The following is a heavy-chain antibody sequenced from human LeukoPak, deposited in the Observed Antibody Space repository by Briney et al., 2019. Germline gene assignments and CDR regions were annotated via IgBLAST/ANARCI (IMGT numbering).Heavy chain of an antibody. J-gene: IGHJ5*02. CDR2: ISGSGGST. CDR1: GFTFSSYA. D-gene: IGHD5-18*01. V-gene: IGHV3-23*01. CDR3: AKQGWIQLWLRYAENTDWFDP. Sequence: PGGSLRLSCAASGFTFSSYAMSWVRQAPGKGLEWVSAISGSGGSTYYADSVKGRFTISRDNSKNTLYLQMNSLRAEDTAVYYCAKQGWIQLWLRYAENTDWFDPWGQGTLVTVSS.